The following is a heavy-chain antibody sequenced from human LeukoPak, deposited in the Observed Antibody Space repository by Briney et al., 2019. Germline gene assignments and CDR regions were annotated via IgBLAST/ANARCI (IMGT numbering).Heavy chain of an antibody. V-gene: IGHV3-23*01. CDR3: AKDGDRGIQLWSYFDY. CDR1: GFTFSSYS. CDR2: ISGSGGST. Sequence: PGGSLRLSCAASGFTFSSYSMNWVRQAPGKGLEWVSAISGSGGSTYYADSVKGRFTISRDNSKSTLYLQMNSLRAEDTAVYYCAKDGDRGIQLWSYFDYWGQGTLVTVSS. D-gene: IGHD5-18*01. J-gene: IGHJ4*02.